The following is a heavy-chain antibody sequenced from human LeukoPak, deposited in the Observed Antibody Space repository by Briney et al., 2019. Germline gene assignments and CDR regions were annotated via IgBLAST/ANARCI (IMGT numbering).Heavy chain of an antibody. CDR2: INPNSGGT. D-gene: IGHD7-27*01. J-gene: IGHJ4*02. Sequence: ASVKVSCKASGYTFTGYYMHWVRQAPGQGLEWMGWINPNSGGTNYAQKFQGRVTMTRDTSISTAYMELSRLRSDDTAVYYCARDPGGIGFSGEGYWGQGTLVTVSS. CDR1: GYTFTGYY. V-gene: IGHV1-2*02. CDR3: ARDPGGIGFSGEGY.